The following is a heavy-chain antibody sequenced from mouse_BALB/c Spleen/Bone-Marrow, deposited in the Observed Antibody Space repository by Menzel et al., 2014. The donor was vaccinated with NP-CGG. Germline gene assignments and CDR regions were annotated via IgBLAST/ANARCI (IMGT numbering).Heavy chain of an antibody. V-gene: IGHV1-69*01. CDR2: IDTSDSYT. Sequence: VQLQQSGAELVMPGASVKMSCKASGYTFTDYWMHWVKQRPGQGLEWIGAIDTSDSYTSYNQKFKGKATLTVDESSSTAYIQHNSLTSEDSAVYYWPRWLYGSSEYVDYWGQGTTLTGSS. CDR3: PRWLYGSSEYVDY. D-gene: IGHD1-1*01. J-gene: IGHJ2*01. CDR1: GYTFTDYW.